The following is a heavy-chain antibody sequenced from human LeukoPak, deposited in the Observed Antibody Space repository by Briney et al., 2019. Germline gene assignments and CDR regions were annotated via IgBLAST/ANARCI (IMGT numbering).Heavy chain of an antibody. CDR2: IYYSGST. Sequence: PSETLSLTCTVSGGSISSSSYYWGWIRQPPGKGLEWLGSIYYSGSTYYNPSLKSRVTISVDTSKNQFSLKLSSVTAADTAVYYCARGDRVDYYGSGTNFDYWGQGTLVTVSS. CDR3: ARGDRVDYYGSGTNFDY. J-gene: IGHJ4*02. V-gene: IGHV4-39*07. CDR1: GGSISSSSYY. D-gene: IGHD3-10*01.